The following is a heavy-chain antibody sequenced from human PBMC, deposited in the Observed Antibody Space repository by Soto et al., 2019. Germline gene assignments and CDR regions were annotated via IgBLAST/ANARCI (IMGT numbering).Heavy chain of an antibody. Sequence: GGSLRLSCAAPGLTFGDYWTSWLRQAPGKGLEWVANMKRDGREKYYAESVKGRFTMSRDNGKNSLSLQMNSLRVEDTAVYYCARLGLEASVAWFDTWGLGTLVTVSS. CDR1: GLTFGDYW. D-gene: IGHD3-3*01. V-gene: IGHV3-7*01. CDR3: ARLGLEASVAWFDT. J-gene: IGHJ5*02. CDR2: MKRDGREK.